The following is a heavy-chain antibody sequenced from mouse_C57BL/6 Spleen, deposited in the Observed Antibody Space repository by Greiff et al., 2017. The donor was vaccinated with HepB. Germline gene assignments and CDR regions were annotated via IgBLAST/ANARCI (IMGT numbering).Heavy chain of an antibody. J-gene: IGHJ2*01. V-gene: IGHV5-9*01. CDR3: ARHHGYYYFDY. CDR1: GFTFSSYT. CDR2: ISGGGGNT. D-gene: IGHD2-3*01. Sequence: DVKLVESGGGLVKPGGSLKLSCAASGFTFSSYTMSWVRQTPEKRLEWVATISGGGGNTYYPDSVKGRFTISRDNAKNTLYLQMSSLRSEDTALYYCARHHGYYYFDYWGQGTTLTVSS.